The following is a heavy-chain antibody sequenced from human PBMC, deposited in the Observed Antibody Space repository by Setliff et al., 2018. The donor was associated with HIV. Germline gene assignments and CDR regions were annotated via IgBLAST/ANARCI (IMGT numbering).Heavy chain of an antibody. Sequence: SVKVSCKASGGTFSSYGVNWVRQAPGQGLEWMGGIFPFFGSANYAQKFQGRVTITADVSTSTIYMELSSLTSEDTAVYYCARGAAGYYRYYMDVWGRGTTVTVSS. D-gene: IGHD2-8*01. J-gene: IGHJ6*03. CDR3: ARGAAGYYRYYMDV. V-gene: IGHV1-69*13. CDR1: GGTFSSYG. CDR2: IFPFFGSA.